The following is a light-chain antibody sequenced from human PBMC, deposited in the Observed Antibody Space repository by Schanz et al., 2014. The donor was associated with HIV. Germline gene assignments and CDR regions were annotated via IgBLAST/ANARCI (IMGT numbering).Light chain of an antibody. CDR1: SSDVGSYSL. J-gene: IGLJ3*02. Sequence: QSALTQPASISGSPGQSITISCTGTSSDVGSYSLVSWYQQHPGKAPKLMIYEVTKRPSGVSDRFSASKSGNTASLTISGLQAEDEADYFCSSYTSRATWVFGGGTKLTVL. CDR2: EVT. V-gene: IGLV2-14*02. CDR3: SSYTSRATWV.